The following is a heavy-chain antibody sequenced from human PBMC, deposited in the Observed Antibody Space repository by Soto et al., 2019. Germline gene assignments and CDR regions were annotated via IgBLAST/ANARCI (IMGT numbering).Heavy chain of an antibody. D-gene: IGHD1-1*01. J-gene: IGHJ4*02. CDR3: TGGPTGPEDY. Sequence: EVQLVESGGGLVQPGGSLRLSCAASGFTFSGYWMHWVRQGPGKGLVWVSRINGDGSRISYADSVKGRFTISRDNAKNTLYLQMNSLRGEDTAVYYCTGGPTGPEDYWGKGTLVTVSS. CDR2: INGDGSRI. V-gene: IGHV3-74*01. CDR1: GFTFSGYW.